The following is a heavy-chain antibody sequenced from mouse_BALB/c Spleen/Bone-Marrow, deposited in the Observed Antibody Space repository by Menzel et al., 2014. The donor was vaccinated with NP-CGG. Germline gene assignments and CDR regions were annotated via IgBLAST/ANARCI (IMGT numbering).Heavy chain of an antibody. CDR2: IHPNSGTT. CDR3: PIHQRNAYYFDH. CDR1: GYTFTSSW. Sequence: VKLPESGSVLVRTGASVKLSCKASGYTFTSSWMHWAKQRPGQGLEWIGEIHPNSGTTNYNEKFKGKATLTVDTSSSKGHVHPSSRTAEDAAGDYCPIHQRNAYYFDHGGQCTPRPGSS. V-gene: IGHV1S130*01. J-gene: IGHJ2*01.